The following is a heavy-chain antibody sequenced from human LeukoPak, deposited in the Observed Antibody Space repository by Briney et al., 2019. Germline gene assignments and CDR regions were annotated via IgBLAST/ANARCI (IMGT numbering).Heavy chain of an antibody. J-gene: IGHJ4*02. CDR1: GYTFTNYG. CDR3: ARDQHGDYWGEGHFDS. D-gene: IGHD4-17*01. V-gene: IGHV1-18*01. CDR2: ISAYNGNT. Sequence: GASVKVSCKASGYTFTNYGISWVRQAPGQGLEWMGWISAYNGNTNYAQRFQDRLTMTTDTSTSTAYMELRSLRSDDTAVYYCARDQHGDYWGEGHFDSWGQGTLVTVSS.